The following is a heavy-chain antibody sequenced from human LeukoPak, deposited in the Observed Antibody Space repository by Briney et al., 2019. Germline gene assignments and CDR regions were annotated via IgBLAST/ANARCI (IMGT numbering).Heavy chain of an antibody. CDR1: GGSISSYY. V-gene: IGHV4-59*01. Sequence: SETLSLTCTVSGGSISSYYWSWIRQPPGKGLEWIGYIYYSGSTNYNPSLKSRVTISVDTSKNQFSLKLSSVTAADTAVYYCARGTLKGIAAAGTGNWFDPWGQGTLVSVSS. CDR2: IYYSGST. J-gene: IGHJ5*02. D-gene: IGHD6-13*01. CDR3: ARGTLKGIAAAGTGNWFDP.